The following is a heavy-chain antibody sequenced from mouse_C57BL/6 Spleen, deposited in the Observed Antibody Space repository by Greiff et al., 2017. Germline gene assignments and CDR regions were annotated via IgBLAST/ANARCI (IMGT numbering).Heavy chain of an antibody. V-gene: IGHV5-17*01. Sequence: DVMLVESGGGLVKPGGSLKLSCAASGFTFSDYGMHWVRQAPEKGLEWVAYISSGSSTIYYADTVKGRFTISRDNAKNTLFLQMTSLRSEDTAMYYCARPGNYDAMDYWGQGTSVTVSS. CDR1: GFTFSDYG. CDR3: ARPGNYDAMDY. D-gene: IGHD2-1*01. J-gene: IGHJ4*01. CDR2: ISSGSSTI.